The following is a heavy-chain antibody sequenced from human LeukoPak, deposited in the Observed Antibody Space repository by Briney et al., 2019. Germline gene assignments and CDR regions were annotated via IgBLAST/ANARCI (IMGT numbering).Heavy chain of an antibody. CDR3: AKDPPVGYYYGSGSYFDY. CDR1: GFTFSDSA. J-gene: IGHJ4*02. CDR2: IRRKDYNYAT. D-gene: IGHD3-10*01. Sequence: GGSLKLSCAASGFTFSDSALHWVRQASGKGLEWVGYIRRKDYNYATAYVASVKGRFTISRDDSKNTAYLQMNSLRAEDTAVYYCAKDPPVGYYYGSGSYFDYWGQGTLVTVSS. V-gene: IGHV3-73*01.